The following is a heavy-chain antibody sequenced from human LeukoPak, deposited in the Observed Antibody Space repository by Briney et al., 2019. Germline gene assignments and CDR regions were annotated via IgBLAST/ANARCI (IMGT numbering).Heavy chain of an antibody. CDR2: ISSNGGST. J-gene: IGHJ6*03. V-gene: IGHV3-64*01. D-gene: IGHD3-22*01. CDR1: GFTFSSYA. Sequence: GGSLRLSCAAPGFTFSSYAMHWVRQAPGKGLEYVSAISSNGGSTYYANSVKGRFTISRDNSKNSLYLQMGSLRAEDMAVYFCARGGISGYSYYYYYYMDVWGKGTTVTISS. CDR3: ARGGISGYSYYYYYYMDV.